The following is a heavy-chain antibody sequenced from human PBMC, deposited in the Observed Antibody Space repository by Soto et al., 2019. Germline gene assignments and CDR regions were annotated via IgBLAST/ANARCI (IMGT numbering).Heavy chain of an antibody. V-gene: IGHV3-21*01. J-gene: IGHJ4*02. CDR1: GFTFSSYS. CDR3: ARGFKHGEPSVPDF. CDR2: ISGDSIYI. Sequence: EVQVVQSGGGMVKPGGSLRLSCAASGFTFSSYSMTWVRLPPGKGLEWVSAISGDSIYIYYADSVRGRFTISRDNAKNSLFLQMNSLGVEDTAVYYCARGFKHGEPSVPDFWGQGVLVTVSS. D-gene: IGHD4-17*01.